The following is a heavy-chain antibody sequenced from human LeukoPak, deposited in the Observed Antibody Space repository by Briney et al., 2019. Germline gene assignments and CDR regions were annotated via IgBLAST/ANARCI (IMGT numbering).Heavy chain of an antibody. CDR1: GFTFGSYS. Sequence: PGGSLRLSCAASGFTFGSYSMTWVRQAPGKGLEWVSSMSSAGTYIYYADSVRGRFTISRDNAKNSLYLLMNSLRVDDTAVYYCARGRPTGAPRLFVVQWGQGTLVTVSS. V-gene: IGHV3-21*06. D-gene: IGHD2-15*01. J-gene: IGHJ4*02. CDR2: MSSAGTYI. CDR3: ARGRPTGAPRLFVVQ.